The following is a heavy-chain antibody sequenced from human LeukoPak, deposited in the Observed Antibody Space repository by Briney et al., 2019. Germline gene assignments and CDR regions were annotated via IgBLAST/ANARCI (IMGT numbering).Heavy chain of an antibody. CDR1: GFNFNMYA. CDR3: AKEQRIRHCSEGVCMEGYYFDY. D-gene: IGHD2-8*01. V-gene: IGHV3-23*01. Sequence: PGGSLRLSCTGSGFNFNMYAIDWVRQAPGQGLEWVSGLSRGGGSTNYADSVKGRFTISRDKSKNMVILQMNSLRPEDTAGYYCAKEQRIRHCSEGVCMEGYYFDYWGQGTLVTVSS. J-gene: IGHJ4*02. CDR2: LSRGGGST.